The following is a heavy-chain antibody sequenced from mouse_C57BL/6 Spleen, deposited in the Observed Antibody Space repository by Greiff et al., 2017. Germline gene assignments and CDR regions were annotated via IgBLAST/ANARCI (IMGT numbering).Heavy chain of an antibody. V-gene: IGHV5-17*01. CDR1: GFTFSDYG. CDR3: ARGDNYYDY. CDR2: ISSGSSTI. Sequence: DVHLVESGGGLVKPGGSLKLSCAASGFTFSDYGMHWVRQAPEKGLEWVAYISSGSSTIYYADTVKGRFTISRDNAKNTLFLQRTRLRSEDPAMYYGARGDNYYDYWGQGTTLTVSS. J-gene: IGHJ2*01.